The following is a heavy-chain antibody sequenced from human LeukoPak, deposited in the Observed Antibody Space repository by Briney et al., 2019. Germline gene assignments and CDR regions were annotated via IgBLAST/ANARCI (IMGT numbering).Heavy chain of an antibody. CDR3: ARDSPKRYSGSYFDY. CDR2: IYYTGST. D-gene: IGHD1-26*01. Sequence: SETLSLTCTVSGGSISSSYWSWIRQPPGKGLEWIGYIYYTGSTNYNPSLKSRVTISVDTSKNQFSLTLSSVTAADTAVYYCARDSPKRYSGSYFDYWGQGTLVTVSS. CDR1: GGSISSSY. J-gene: IGHJ4*02. V-gene: IGHV4-59*12.